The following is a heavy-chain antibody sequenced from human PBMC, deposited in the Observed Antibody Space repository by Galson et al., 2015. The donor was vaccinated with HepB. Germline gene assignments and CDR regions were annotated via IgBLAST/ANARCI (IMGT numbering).Heavy chain of an antibody. J-gene: IGHJ4*02. CDR3: AKIPLGATAHFDY. CDR1: GFTFSSYG. CDR2: ISYDGSNK. Sequence: SLRLSCAASGFTFSSYGMHWVRQAPGKGLEWVAVISYDGSNKYYADSVKGRFTISRDNSKNTLYLQMNSLRAEDTAVYYCAKIPLGATAHFDYWGQGTLVTVSS. V-gene: IGHV3-30*18. D-gene: IGHD1-26*01.